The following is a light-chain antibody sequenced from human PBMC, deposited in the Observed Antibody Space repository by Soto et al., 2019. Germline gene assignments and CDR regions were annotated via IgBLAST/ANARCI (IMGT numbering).Light chain of an antibody. V-gene: IGKV3-20*01. CDR2: SAS. Sequence: EIVLTQSPGSLCMYQEERGTLSCRASHNLGTLYLAWFQQKSGQAPRLLIYSASRRATGIPDRFTGSGSGTDFTLTINRVEPEDFAVYFCQQYAESPRAFCQGTKVDI. CDR1: HNLGTLY. J-gene: IGKJ1*01. CDR3: QQYAESPRA.